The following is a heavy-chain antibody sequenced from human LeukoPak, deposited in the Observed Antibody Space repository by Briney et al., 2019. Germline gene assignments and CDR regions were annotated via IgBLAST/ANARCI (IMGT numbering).Heavy chain of an antibody. Sequence: ASVKVSCKASGYTFTSYYIHWVRQAPGQGLEWMGIINPSGGSTGYAQKFQGRVTMTRDTSTSTVYMELSSLRSEDTAVHYCARASRAGGFDYWGLGTLVTVSS. J-gene: IGHJ4*02. CDR2: INPSGGST. CDR3: ARASRAGGFDY. CDR1: GYTFTSYY. V-gene: IGHV1-46*01. D-gene: IGHD6-13*01.